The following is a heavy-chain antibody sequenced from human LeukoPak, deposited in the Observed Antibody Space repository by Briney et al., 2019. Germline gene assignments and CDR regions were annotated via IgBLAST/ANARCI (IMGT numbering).Heavy chain of an antibody. D-gene: IGHD6-19*01. CDR3: AKGTSSGWYGTRPRYYGMDV. V-gene: IGHV3-9*01. Sequence: GGSLRLSCAASGFTFDDYAMHWVRQVPGKGLEWVSGISWNSGSIAYADSVKGRFTISRDNAKNSLYVQMNSLRADDTALYYCAKGTSSGWYGTRPRYYGMDVWGQGTTVTVSS. J-gene: IGHJ6*02. CDR2: ISWNSGSI. CDR1: GFTFDDYA.